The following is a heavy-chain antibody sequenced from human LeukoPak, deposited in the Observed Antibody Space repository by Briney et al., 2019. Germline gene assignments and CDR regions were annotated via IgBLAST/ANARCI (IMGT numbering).Heavy chain of an antibody. V-gene: IGHV4-4*07. D-gene: IGHD2-15*01. CDR1: GGSISSYY. Sequence: SETLSLTCTVSGGSISSYYWSWIRQPAGKGLEWIGRIYTSGSTNYNPSLKSRVTISVDKSKNQFSLKLSSVTAADTAVYYCARGSDCSGGSCYSSYYYYYYMDAWGKGTTVTVSS. CDR3: ARGSDCSGGSCYSSYYYYYYMDA. CDR2: IYTSGST. J-gene: IGHJ6*03.